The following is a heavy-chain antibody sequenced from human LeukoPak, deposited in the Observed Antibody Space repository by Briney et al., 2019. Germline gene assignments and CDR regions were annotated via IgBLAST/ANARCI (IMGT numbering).Heavy chain of an antibody. CDR3: ARARYCSGGSCYNYYYYMDV. CDR1: GGSISSYY. D-gene: IGHD2-15*01. J-gene: IGHJ6*03. Sequence: SETLSLTCTVSGGSISSYYWSWIRQPPGKGLEWIGYIYYSGSTNYNPSLKSRVTISVDTSKNQFSLKLSSVTAAGTAVYYCARARYCSGGSCYNYYYYMDVWGKGTTVTVSS. CDR2: IYYSGST. V-gene: IGHV4-59*01.